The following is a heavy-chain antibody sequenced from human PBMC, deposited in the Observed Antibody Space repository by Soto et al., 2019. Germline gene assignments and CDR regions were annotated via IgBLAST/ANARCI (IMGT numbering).Heavy chain of an antibody. J-gene: IGHJ6*03. CDR1: GFAFVTFP. CDR3: ARREYYYGSAYYVDL. D-gene: IGHD3-10*01. CDR2: INWNGGST. V-gene: IGHV3-20*01. Sequence: GGSLRLSCTASGFAFVTFPVNWGRQAPCKGLEWVTGINWNGGSTTYADSVKGRFTISRDNGRNSLYLQLDSLRAEDTALYHCARREYYYGSAYYVDLWGQGTT.